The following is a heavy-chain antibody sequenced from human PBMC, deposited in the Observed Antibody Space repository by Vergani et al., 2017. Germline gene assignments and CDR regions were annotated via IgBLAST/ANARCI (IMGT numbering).Heavy chain of an antibody. CDR1: GYTFSNYY. V-gene: IGHV1-46*03. CDR3: ARGDYGILSGYRY. Sequence: QVQVVQSGAEVKKSGASVKVSCKTSGYTFSNYYMHWVRQAPGQGLEWMGIINPSGGHTNYAQKFQGRVTKTGDTSTSTIYMELSSLRSEDTAIYYCARGDYGILSGYRYWGQGTLVTVS. D-gene: IGHD3-9*01. J-gene: IGHJ4*02. CDR2: INPSGGHT.